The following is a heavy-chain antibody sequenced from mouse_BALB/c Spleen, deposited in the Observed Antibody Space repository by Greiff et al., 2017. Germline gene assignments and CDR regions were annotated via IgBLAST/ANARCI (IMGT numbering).Heavy chain of an antibody. V-gene: IGHV5-6*01. CDR1: GFTFSSYG. J-gene: IGHJ1*01. CDR2: ISSGGSYT. CDR3: ARLDYDGYFDV. D-gene: IGHD1-1*01. Sequence: EVHLVESGGDLVKPGGSLKLSCAASGFTFSSYGMSWVRQTPDKRLEWVATISSGGSYTYYPDSVKGRFTISRDNAKNTLYLQMSSLKSEDTAMYYWARLDYDGYFDVWGAGTTVTVSS.